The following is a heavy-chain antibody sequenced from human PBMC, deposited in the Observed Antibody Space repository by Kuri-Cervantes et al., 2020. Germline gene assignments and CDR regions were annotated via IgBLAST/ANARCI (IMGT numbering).Heavy chain of an antibody. CDR3: AKDGLWSIAAAGTNTNFDY. CDR1: GFTFSDHY. D-gene: IGHD6-13*01. J-gene: IGHJ4*02. Sequence: GESLKISCAASGFTFSDHYMDWVRQAPGKGLEWVGRTRNKANSYTTEYAASVKGRFTISRDDSKNSLYLQMNSLRAEDTALYYCAKDGLWSIAAAGTNTNFDYWGQGTLVTVSS. V-gene: IGHV3-72*01. CDR2: TRNKANSYTT.